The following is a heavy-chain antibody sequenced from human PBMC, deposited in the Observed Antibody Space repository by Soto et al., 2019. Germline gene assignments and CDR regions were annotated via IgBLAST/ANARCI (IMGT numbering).Heavy chain of an antibody. D-gene: IGHD1-1*01. V-gene: IGHV1-69*04. CDR2: IIPILGIA. CDR3: ARDITPNWNDLSWFDP. J-gene: IGHJ5*02. CDR1: GGTFSSYT. Sequence: SVKVSCKASGGTFSSYTISWVRQAPGQGLEWMGRIIPILGIANYAQKFQGRVTITADKSTSTAYMELSSLRSEDTAVYYCARDITPNWNDLSWFDPWGQGTLVTVSS.